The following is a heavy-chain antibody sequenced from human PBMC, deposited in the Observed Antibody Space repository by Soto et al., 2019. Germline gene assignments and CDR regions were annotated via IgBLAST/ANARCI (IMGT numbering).Heavy chain of an antibody. Sequence: QVQLVESGGGVVQPGRSLRLSCAASGFTFSSYGMHWVRQAPGKGLEWVAVIWYDGSNKYYADSVKGRFTISRDNSKNTLDLQMNSLRAEDTAVYYCARGVDGYEPEELLCFDYWGQGTLVTVSS. D-gene: IGHD5-12*01. V-gene: IGHV3-33*01. CDR2: IWYDGSNK. CDR1: GFTFSSYG. J-gene: IGHJ4*02. CDR3: ARGVDGYEPEELLCFDY.